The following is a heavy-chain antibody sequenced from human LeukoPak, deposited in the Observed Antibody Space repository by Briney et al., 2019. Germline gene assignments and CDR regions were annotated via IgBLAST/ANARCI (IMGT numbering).Heavy chain of an antibody. Sequence: GGSLRLSCAASGFTFSNYAMSWVRQAPGKGLEWVSTISGSGGSTYYADSVKGRFTISRDNAKNTLYLQMNSLRAEDTAVYYCATPKGDPVGLDYWGQGTLVTVSS. CDR3: ATPKGDPVGLDY. CDR2: ISGSGGST. D-gene: IGHD3/OR15-3a*01. V-gene: IGHV3-23*01. J-gene: IGHJ4*02. CDR1: GFTFSNYA.